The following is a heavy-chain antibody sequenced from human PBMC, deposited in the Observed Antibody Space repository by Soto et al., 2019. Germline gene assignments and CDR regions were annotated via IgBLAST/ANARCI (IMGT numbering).Heavy chain of an antibody. CDR1: GYSFTDYW. V-gene: IGHV5-51*01. Sequence: PGESRKISCKSSGYSFTDYWIGWVRQMPGKGLEWMGIIYPGDSDTRYSPSFQGQVTISADTSINTAFLRWNSLTASDTAMDYCAKQSYYNTLTGYYDYFDVWGQGSLVTVSS. CDR3: AKQSYYNTLTGYYDYFDV. J-gene: IGHJ4*01. CDR2: IYPGDSDT. D-gene: IGHD3-9*01.